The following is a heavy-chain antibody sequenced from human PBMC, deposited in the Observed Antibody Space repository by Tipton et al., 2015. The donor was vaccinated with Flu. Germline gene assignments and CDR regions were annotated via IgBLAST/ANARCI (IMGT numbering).Heavy chain of an antibody. J-gene: IGHJ3*02. CDR3: ARHLLVPAAIRGGAFDI. CDR2: IYYSGST. Sequence: LRLSCAVYGGSFSGYYWGWIRQPPGKGLEWIGSIYYSGSTYYNPSLKSRVTISVDTSKNQFSLKLSSVTAADTAVYYCARHLLVPAAIRGGAFDIWGQGTMVPVSS. D-gene: IGHD2-2*02. V-gene: IGHV4-39*01. CDR1: GGSFSGYY.